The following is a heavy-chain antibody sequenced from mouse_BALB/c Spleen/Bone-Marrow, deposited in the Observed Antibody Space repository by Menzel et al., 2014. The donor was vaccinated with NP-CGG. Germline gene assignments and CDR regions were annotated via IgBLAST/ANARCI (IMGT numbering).Heavy chain of an antibody. CDR3: ARWRYPYAMDY. CDR2: INPYNDGT. J-gene: IGHJ4*01. D-gene: IGHD5-1-1*01. V-gene: IGHV1-14*01. Sequence: EVQGVESGPELVKPGASVKMSCKASGYTFTSYVMHWVKQKPGQGLEWIGYINPYNDGTKYNEKFKGKATLTSDKSSSTAYMELSSLTSEGSAVYYCARWRYPYAMDYWGQGTSVTVFS. CDR1: GYTFTSYV.